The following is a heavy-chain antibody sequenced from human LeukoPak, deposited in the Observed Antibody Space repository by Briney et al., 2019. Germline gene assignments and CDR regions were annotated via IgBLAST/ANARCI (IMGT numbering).Heavy chain of an antibody. Sequence: PGGSLSLSCVVSGFIVSDFYMSWVRQAPGKGLEWVSAISGSGGSTYYADSVKGRFTISRDNSKNTLYLQMNSLRAEDTAVYYCARVRGPYSSSWYYFDYWGQGTLVTVSS. CDR1: GFIVSDFY. V-gene: IGHV3-23*01. CDR3: ARVRGPYSSSWYYFDY. J-gene: IGHJ4*02. D-gene: IGHD6-13*01. CDR2: ISGSGGST.